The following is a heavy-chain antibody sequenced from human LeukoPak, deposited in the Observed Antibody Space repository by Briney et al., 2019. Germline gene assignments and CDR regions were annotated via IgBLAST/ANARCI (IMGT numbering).Heavy chain of an antibody. J-gene: IGHJ4*02. CDR2: INHSGST. Sequence: SETLSLTCAVYGGSFSGYYWSWIRQPPGKGLEWIGEINHSGSTNYNPSLKSRVTISVDTSKNQFSLKLSSVTAADTAVYYCARESPWTVPAAAFDYWGQGTLVTVSS. CDR1: GGSFSGYY. V-gene: IGHV4-34*01. CDR3: ARESPWTVPAAAFDY. D-gene: IGHD2-2*01.